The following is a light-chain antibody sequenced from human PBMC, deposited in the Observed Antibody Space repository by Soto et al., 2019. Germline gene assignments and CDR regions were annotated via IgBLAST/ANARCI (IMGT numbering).Light chain of an antibody. Sequence: EIVLTQSPGTLSLSPGERATLSCRASQSVGSSYLAWYQQKPGQAPRLLIYGASSRATGIPDRFSGSGSGTDFTLTISRLEPEDFAVYYCPQYGSSPTWTFGQGTKVEI. V-gene: IGKV3-20*01. CDR2: GAS. J-gene: IGKJ1*01. CDR1: QSVGSSY. CDR3: PQYGSSPTWT.